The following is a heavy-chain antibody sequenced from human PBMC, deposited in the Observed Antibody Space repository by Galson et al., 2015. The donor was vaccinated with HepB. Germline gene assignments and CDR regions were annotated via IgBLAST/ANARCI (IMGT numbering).Heavy chain of an antibody. Sequence: SVKVSCKASGFTFTSSAVQWVRQARGQRLEWIGWIVVGSGNTNYAQKFQERVTITRDMSTSTAYMELSSLGAEDTAVYYCARDVHDSERLKPLCMFDYWGQGTLVTVSS. J-gene: IGHJ4*02. CDR3: ARDVHDSERLKPLCMFDY. V-gene: IGHV1-58*01. CDR2: IVVGSGNT. CDR1: GFTFTSSA. D-gene: IGHD5/OR15-5a*01.